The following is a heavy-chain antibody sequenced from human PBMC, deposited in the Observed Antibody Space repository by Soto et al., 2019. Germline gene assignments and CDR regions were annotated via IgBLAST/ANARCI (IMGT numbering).Heavy chain of an antibody. CDR1: GGTFSSYA. Sequence: QVQLVQSGAEVKKPGSSVKVSCKASGGTFSSYAISWVRQAPGQGLEWMGRIVPILGLVNYAQQFQGRVTIIADNSTSTAYMELGSLRSEETAVYYCAIGSGYISPGGFDYWGQGTLVTVSS. V-gene: IGHV1-69*04. D-gene: IGHD6-13*01. CDR2: IVPILGLV. CDR3: AIGSGYISPGGFDY. J-gene: IGHJ4*02.